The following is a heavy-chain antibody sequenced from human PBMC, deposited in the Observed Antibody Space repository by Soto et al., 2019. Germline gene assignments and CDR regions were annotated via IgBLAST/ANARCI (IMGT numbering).Heavy chain of an antibody. Sequence: QVQLQESGPGLVKPSETLSLTCTVSGGSISSYYWSWIRQPPGKGLEWIGYIYYSGGTNYNPSLKSRVTISVDSSKNHFSLKLSSVTAADPAVYYCARRYGGNLDYWGQGTRVTVSS. CDR3: ARRYGGNLDY. V-gene: IGHV4-59*08. J-gene: IGHJ4*02. D-gene: IGHD1-26*01. CDR2: IYYSGGT. CDR1: GGSISSYY.